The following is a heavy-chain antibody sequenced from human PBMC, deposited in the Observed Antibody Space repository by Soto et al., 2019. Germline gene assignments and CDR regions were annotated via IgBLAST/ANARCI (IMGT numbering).Heavy chain of an antibody. CDR2: IYYSGST. Sequence: QVQLQESGPGLVKPSQTLSLTCSVSGGSISSGGYYWSWIRQHPGKGLEWIGYIYYSGSTYYNPSLTRGVRSSVDTSKNQFSLKLSSVTAADTAVYYCARSTLDYYYDASIGYWGQGALVTVSS. CDR1: GGSISSGGYY. V-gene: IGHV4-31*03. J-gene: IGHJ4*02. D-gene: IGHD3-22*01. CDR3: ARSTLDYYYDASIGY.